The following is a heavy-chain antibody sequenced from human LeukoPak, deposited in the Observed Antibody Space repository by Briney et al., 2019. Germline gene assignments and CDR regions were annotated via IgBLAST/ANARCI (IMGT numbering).Heavy chain of an antibody. Sequence: ASVKVSCKASGGTFSSYAISWVRQATGQGLEWMGWMNPNSGNTGYAQKFRGRVTMTRNTSISTAYMELSSLRSEDTAVYYCARVLSGAAAGTLSDYWGQGTLVTVSS. D-gene: IGHD6-13*01. CDR3: ARVLSGAAAGTLSDY. CDR1: GGTFSSYA. J-gene: IGHJ4*02. CDR2: MNPNSGNT. V-gene: IGHV1-8*02.